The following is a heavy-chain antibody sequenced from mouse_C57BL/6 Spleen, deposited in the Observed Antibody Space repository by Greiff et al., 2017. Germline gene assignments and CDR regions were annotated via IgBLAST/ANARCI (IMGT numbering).Heavy chain of an antibody. CDR3: TRFWYAMDY. CDR1: GYTFTDYE. CDR2: IDPETGGT. Sequence: VQLQQSGAELVRPGASLTLSCKASGYTFTDYEMYWVKQTPVHGLEWIGAIDPETGGTAYNQKFKGKAILTTDKTSSTAYMERRSLTAEDSAVYYCTRFWYAMDYWGQGTSVTVSS. V-gene: IGHV1-15*01. J-gene: IGHJ4*01.